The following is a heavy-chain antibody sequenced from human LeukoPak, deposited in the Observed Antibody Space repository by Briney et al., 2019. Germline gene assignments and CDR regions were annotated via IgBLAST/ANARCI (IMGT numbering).Heavy chain of an antibody. CDR3: ASTGCSSTSCYVGEYFQH. D-gene: IGHD2-2*01. V-gene: IGHV1-69*13. Sequence: SVKVSCKASGGTFSSYAISWVRQAPGQGLEWMGGIIPIFGTANYAQKFQGRVTITADGSTSTAYMELSSLRSEDTAVYYCASTGCSSTSCYVGEYFQHWGQGTLVTVSS. J-gene: IGHJ1*01. CDR1: GGTFSSYA. CDR2: IIPIFGTA.